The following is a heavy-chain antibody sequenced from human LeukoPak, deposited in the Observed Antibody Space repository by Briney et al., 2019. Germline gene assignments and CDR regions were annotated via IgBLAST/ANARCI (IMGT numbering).Heavy chain of an antibody. CDR1: GFTFSSYS. J-gene: IGHJ4*02. Sequence: GGSLRLSCAASGFTFSSYSMNWVRQAPGKGLEWVSSISSSSSYIYYADSVKGRFTISRDNAKNSLYLQMNSLRAEDTAVYYCAREVVAATHNYFDYWGQGTLVTVSS. CDR2: ISSSSSYI. V-gene: IGHV3-21*01. CDR3: AREVVAATHNYFDY. D-gene: IGHD2-15*01.